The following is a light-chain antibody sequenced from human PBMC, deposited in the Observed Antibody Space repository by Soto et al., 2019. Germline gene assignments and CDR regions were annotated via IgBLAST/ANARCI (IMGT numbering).Light chain of an antibody. V-gene: IGKV1-39*01. CDR3: QQSFSNPRT. CDR1: QTISKY. J-gene: IGKJ2*01. CDR2: AAS. Sequence: DIQMTQSPSSLSASVGDRVTITCRSSQTISKYLSWYQQKPGKAPKLLIYAASNLQSGVPSRFSGAASGTDFTLTISSLQPEDFATYCCQQSFSNPRTFGQGTKVDIK.